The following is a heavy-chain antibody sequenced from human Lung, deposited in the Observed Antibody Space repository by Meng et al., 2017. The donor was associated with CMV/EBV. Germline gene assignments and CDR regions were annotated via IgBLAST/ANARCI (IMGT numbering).Heavy chain of an antibody. Sequence: SETLSLXXAVYGGSFSGYYWSWIRQPPGKGLEWIGEINHSGSTNYNPSLKSRVTISVDTSKNQFSLKLSSVTAADTAVYCCTSALVVPAASLDYWGQGTLVTVSS. J-gene: IGHJ4*02. CDR1: GGSFSGYY. CDR3: TSALVVPAASLDY. V-gene: IGHV4-34*01. CDR2: INHSGST. D-gene: IGHD2-2*01.